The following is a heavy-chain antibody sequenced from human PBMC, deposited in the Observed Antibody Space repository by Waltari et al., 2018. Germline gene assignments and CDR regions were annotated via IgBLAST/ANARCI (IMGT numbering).Heavy chain of an antibody. V-gene: IGHV3-30*02. J-gene: IGHJ5*02. Sequence: QVQLVESGGGVVQPGGSLRLSCAASGFPFGTYGLHWVSQAPGKGLEGVAFIRYDGSNKYYADSVKGRFTISRDNSKNTLYLQMNSLRAEDTAVYYCAKGNPEWERYNWFDPWGQGTLVTVSS. CDR3: AKGNPEWERYNWFDP. CDR1: GFPFGTYG. CDR2: IRYDGSNK. D-gene: IGHD1-26*01.